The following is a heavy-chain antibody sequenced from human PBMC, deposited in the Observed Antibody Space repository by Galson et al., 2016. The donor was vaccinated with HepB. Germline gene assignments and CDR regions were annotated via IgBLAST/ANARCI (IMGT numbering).Heavy chain of an antibody. CDR2: IKQDGSEQ. Sequence: SLRLSCAASGFTFTRHRMRWVRQIPGKGLESVANIKQDGSEQYYVDSMKGRFTISRDNGKNSLYLQMNSLRADDTAVYYCATAVRGRAFDYWGQGTVVTVAS. D-gene: IGHD5-12*01. CDR3: ATAVRGRAFDY. V-gene: IGHV3-7*03. J-gene: IGHJ4*02. CDR1: GFTFTRHR.